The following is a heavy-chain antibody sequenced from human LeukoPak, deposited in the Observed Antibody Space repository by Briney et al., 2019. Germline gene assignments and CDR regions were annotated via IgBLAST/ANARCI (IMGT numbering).Heavy chain of an antibody. CDR3: ARIIGSGWWYFDN. CDR2: INHSGST. J-gene: IGHJ4*02. Sequence: SETLSLTCAVYGGSFSGNYWIWIRQPPGKGLEWIGEINHSGSTNYNPSLKSRVTMSVDTSKNQISLKLSSVTAADTAVYYCARIIGSGWWYFDNWGQGTLITVSS. V-gene: IGHV4-34*01. D-gene: IGHD6-19*01. CDR1: GGSFSGNY.